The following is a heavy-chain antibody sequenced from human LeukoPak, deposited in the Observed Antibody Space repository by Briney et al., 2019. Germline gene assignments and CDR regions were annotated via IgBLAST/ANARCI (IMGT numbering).Heavy chain of an antibody. V-gene: IGHV5-51*01. J-gene: IGHJ4*02. CDR1: GYSFTSYW. CDR3: ARFDSSGYYLVR. Sequence: GECLKISCKGSGYSFTSYWSGWVRQLAGKDLEWMGIIYPGDSDARDSPSFQGQVTISADKSISTAYLQWSSLKASDTAMYDCARFDSSGYYLVRWGQGTLVTVSS. CDR2: IYPGDSDA. D-gene: IGHD3-22*01.